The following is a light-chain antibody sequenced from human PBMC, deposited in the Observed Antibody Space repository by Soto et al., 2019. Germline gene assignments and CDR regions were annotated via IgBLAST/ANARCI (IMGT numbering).Light chain of an antibody. CDR1: ERISHS. J-gene: IGKJ5*01. Sequence: DIVLTQSPATLSLSPGNRVTLSCRATERISHSLAWYQQSPGQAPRILIYDASVRATGIPERFSGSGSGTDFTLSISSLETEDFAVYYCQLSQQRSSWPPIAFGQGTRLDLK. V-gene: IGKV3-11*01. CDR2: DAS. CDR3: QLSQQRSSWPPIA.